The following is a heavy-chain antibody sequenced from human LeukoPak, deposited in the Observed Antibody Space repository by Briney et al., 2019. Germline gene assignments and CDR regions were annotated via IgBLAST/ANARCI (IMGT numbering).Heavy chain of an antibody. D-gene: IGHD3-10*01. J-gene: IGHJ4*02. CDR1: GFTFSSYW. V-gene: IGHV3-74*01. Sequence: GGSLRLSCAASGFTFSSYWMHWVRQAPGKGLVWVSRINSDGSSTSYADSVKGRFTISRDNAKNTLYLQMNSLRAEDTAVYYCARVGWFGELLSPFDYWGQGTLVTVYS. CDR2: INSDGSST. CDR3: ARVGWFGELLSPFDY.